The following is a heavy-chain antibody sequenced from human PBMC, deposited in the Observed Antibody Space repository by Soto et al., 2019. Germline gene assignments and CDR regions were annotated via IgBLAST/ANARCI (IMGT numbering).Heavy chain of an antibody. D-gene: IGHD3-3*01. J-gene: IGHJ6*02. CDR2: IKQDGSEK. CDR3: ARDIYRINDGDLTFWSGYYNYYYYGMDV. V-gene: IGHV3-7*05. CDR1: GFTFSSYW. Sequence: GGSLRLSCAASGFTFSSYWMSWVRQAPGKGLEWVANIKQDGSEKYYVDSVKGRFTISRDNAKNSLYLQMNSLRAEDTAVYYCARDIYRINDGDLTFWSGYYNYYYYGMDVWGQGTTVTVSS.